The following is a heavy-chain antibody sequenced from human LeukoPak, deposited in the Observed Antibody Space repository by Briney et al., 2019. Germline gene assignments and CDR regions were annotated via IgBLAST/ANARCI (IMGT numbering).Heavy chain of an antibody. CDR2: ILYDGSNE. Sequence: GRSLRLSCAASGFTFSTYAMYWVRQAPGKGLEWVAVILYDGSNEYYADSVKGRLIISRDNSKNTLYLQMNSLRAEDTAVYYCAKGYSSSWYSTYFDFWGQGTLVTVSS. D-gene: IGHD6-13*01. CDR3: AKGYSSSWYSTYFDF. CDR1: GFTFSTYA. V-gene: IGHV3-30*04. J-gene: IGHJ4*02.